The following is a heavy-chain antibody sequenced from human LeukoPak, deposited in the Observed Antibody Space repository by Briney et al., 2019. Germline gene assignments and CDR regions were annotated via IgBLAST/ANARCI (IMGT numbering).Heavy chain of an antibody. CDR2: IAADGGVK. V-gene: IGHV3-30*03. D-gene: IGHD6-19*01. CDR1: GFTFHDHG. Sequence: GGSLRLSCVASGFTFHDHGMDWVRQAPGKGLEWVAVIAADGGVKHYADSVQGRFILSRDNSKNTLFLQINSLSVEDTAVYYCAREATWGQWYFDHWGQGTPVTVSS. J-gene: IGHJ4*02. CDR3: AREATWGQWYFDH.